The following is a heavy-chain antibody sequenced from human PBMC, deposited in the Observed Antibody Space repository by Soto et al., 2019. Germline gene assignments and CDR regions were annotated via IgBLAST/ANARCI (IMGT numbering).Heavy chain of an antibody. Sequence: SETLSLTCAVSGGSISSGGYSWSWIRQPPGKGLEWIGYIYHSGSTYYNPSLKSRVTISVDRSKNQFSLKLSSVTAADTTVYYCARVPDRWDQGPLVTVSS. V-gene: IGHV4-30-2*01. J-gene: IGHJ5*02. D-gene: IGHD2-2*01. CDR3: ARVPDR. CDR1: GGSISSGGYS. CDR2: IYHSGST.